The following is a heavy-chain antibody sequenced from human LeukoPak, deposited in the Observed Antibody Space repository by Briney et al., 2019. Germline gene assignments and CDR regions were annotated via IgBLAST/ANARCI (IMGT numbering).Heavy chain of an antibody. J-gene: IGHJ4*02. CDR1: RFTFSRSW. CDR3: AADPLY. Sequence: GGSLRLSCVASRFTFSRSWMSWVRQAPGKGLEWVSVIYSGGSTYYADSVKGRFTISRDNSKNTLYLQMNSLRAEDTAVYYCAADPLYWGQGTLVTVSS. V-gene: IGHV3-53*01. CDR2: IYSGGST.